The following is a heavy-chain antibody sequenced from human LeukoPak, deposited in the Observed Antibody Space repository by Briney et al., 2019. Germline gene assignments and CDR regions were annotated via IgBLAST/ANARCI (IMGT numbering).Heavy chain of an antibody. J-gene: IGHJ4*02. Sequence: ASVKVSCKASGYTFTSYGITWVRQAPGQGLEWMGWINTYNGNTNYVQNLQGRVTMTTDTSTSTAYMELRSLRSDDTAVYYCAREFPGLLPTAPRGYYFDYWGQGTLVTVSS. D-gene: IGHD2-2*01. CDR1: GYTFTSYG. V-gene: IGHV1-18*01. CDR2: INTYNGNT. CDR3: AREFPGLLPTAPRGYYFDY.